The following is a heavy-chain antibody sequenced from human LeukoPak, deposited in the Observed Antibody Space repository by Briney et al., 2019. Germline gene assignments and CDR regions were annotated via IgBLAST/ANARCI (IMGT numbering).Heavy chain of an antibody. D-gene: IGHD3-9*01. J-gene: IGHJ6*03. CDR3: ARQSLPRYYYYYMDV. CDR2: IKEDGSER. V-gene: IGHV3-7*01. CDR1: GFTFSSYW. Sequence: GGSLSLSCAASGFTFSSYWMSWVRQAPGKGLEWVANIKEDGSERYYVASVEGRFTISRDNAENSVYVQMSSLKTEDTAVYYCARQSLPRYYYYYMDVWGKGTTVTVSS.